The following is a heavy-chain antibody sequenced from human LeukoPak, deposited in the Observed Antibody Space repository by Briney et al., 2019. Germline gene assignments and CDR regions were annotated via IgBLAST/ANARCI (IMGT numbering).Heavy chain of an antibody. J-gene: IGHJ4*02. CDR3: ARSRSSSWFLFEY. D-gene: IGHD6-13*01. CDR2: IYYSGST. V-gene: IGHV4-59*01. Sequence: SETLCLTCTVSGATISSYYWSWIRQPPGKGLEWIGYIYYSGSTNYNPSLMSRVTISVGPSKNQFSLKLNSVTAADTAVYYCARSRSSSWFLFEYWGQGTLVTVSS. CDR1: GATISSYY.